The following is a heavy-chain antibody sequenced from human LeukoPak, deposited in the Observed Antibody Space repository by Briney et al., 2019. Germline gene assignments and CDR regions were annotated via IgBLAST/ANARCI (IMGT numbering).Heavy chain of an antibody. D-gene: IGHD2-2*01. CDR2: IYYSGST. CDR1: GGSISSSSYY. Sequence: SETLSLTCTVSGGSISSSSYYWGWIRQPPGTGLEWIGSIYYSGSTYYNPSLKSRVTISVDTSKNQFSLKLSSVTAADTAVYYCARQENIVVVPAATWFDPWGQGTLVTVSS. CDR3: ARQENIVVVPAATWFDP. V-gene: IGHV4-39*01. J-gene: IGHJ5*02.